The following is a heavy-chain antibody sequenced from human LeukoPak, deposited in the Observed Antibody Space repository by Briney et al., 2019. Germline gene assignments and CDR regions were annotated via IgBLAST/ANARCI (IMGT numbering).Heavy chain of an antibody. V-gene: IGHV4-34*01. CDR2: INHSGST. CDR1: GGSFSGYY. D-gene: IGHD2-2*01. J-gene: IGHJ6*02. CDR3: ARVDIVVVPAALPGYSGMDV. Sequence: SETLSLTCAVYGGSFSGYYWSWIRQPPGKGLEWIGEINHSGSTNYNPSLKSRVTISVDTSKNQFSLKLSSVTAADTAVYYCARVDIVVVPAALPGYSGMDVWGQGTTVTVSS.